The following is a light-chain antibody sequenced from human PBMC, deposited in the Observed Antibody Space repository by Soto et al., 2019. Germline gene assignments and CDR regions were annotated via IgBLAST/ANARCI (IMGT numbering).Light chain of an antibody. Sequence: VWSQSPCSLALSAGEKDAHCCSAIQTVSSRYLAWFKQKPGQVPRLLIYATYSRATGIPDRFSGSGSGPDFALNISRLARQAFAASHPHTHPPSPPTPIAQGTRVEIK. V-gene: IGKV3-20*01. CDR2: ATY. J-gene: IGKJ5*01. CDR1: QTVSSRY. CDR3: HTHPPSPPTP.